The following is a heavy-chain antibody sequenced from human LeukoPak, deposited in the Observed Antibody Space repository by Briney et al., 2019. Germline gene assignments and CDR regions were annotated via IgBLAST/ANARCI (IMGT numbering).Heavy chain of an antibody. V-gene: IGHV1-69*05. D-gene: IGHD3-22*01. J-gene: IGHJ4*02. CDR1: GGTFSNYA. CDR2: FMLIFGTA. CDR3: ARGESYTSSGYYY. Sequence: SVKVSCKASGGTFSNYAISWVRQAPGQGLEWMGRFMLIFGTANHAQKFQGRVTITTDESTTTAYMELSSLKSEDTAVYYCARGESYTSSGYYYSGQGTLVTVSS.